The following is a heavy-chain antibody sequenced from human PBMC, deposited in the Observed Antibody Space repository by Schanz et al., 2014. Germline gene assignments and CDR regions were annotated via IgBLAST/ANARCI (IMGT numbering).Heavy chain of an antibody. D-gene: IGHD3-10*01. CDR1: GGTFSRLT. CDR3: ARVSMEFERGKSYYYYMDV. CDR2: ISPYTGNT. J-gene: IGHJ6*03. Sequence: QVQLVQSGADVKKPGSSVRVSCKASGGTFSRLTFSWVRQAPGQGLEWVGWISPYTGNTHYFDKMEGRVTMTTDTSTSTAYMELSSLKSEDTAVYYCARVSMEFERGKSYYYYMDVWGRGTTVTVSS. V-gene: IGHV1-18*01.